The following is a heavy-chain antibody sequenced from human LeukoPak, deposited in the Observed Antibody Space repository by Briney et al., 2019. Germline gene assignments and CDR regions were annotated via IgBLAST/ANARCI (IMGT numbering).Heavy chain of an antibody. CDR1: GFTFSSYG. D-gene: IGHD3-9*01. V-gene: IGHV3-30*02. Sequence: SGGSLRLSCAASGFTFSSYGMHWVRPAPGKGLEWLAFIRYDGSNKYYADSVKGRFTISRDNSKNTLYLQMNSLRAEDTAVYYCAKDFQYYDILTAPGYWGQGTLVTVSS. J-gene: IGHJ4*02. CDR3: AKDFQYYDILTAPGY. CDR2: IRYDGSNK.